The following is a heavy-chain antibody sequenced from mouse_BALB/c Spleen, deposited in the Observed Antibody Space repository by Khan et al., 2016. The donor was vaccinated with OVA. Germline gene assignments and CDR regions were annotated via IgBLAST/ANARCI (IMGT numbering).Heavy chain of an antibody. CDR2: ISTYYGDA. J-gene: IGHJ3*01. CDR3: ARGSGNSRFAY. V-gene: IGHV1S137*01. D-gene: IGHD1-3*01. Sequence: QVQLKQSGAELVRPGVSVKISCKGSGYTFTDYAMHWVKQSHAKSLEWIGVISTYYGDADYNQKFKGKATMTVDKSSSTAYIELARLTSEDSANYYCARGSGNSRFAYWGRGTLVTVSA. CDR1: GYTFTDYA.